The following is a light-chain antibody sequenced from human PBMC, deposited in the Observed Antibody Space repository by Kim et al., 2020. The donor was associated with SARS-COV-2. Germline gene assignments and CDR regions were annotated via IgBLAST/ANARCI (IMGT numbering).Light chain of an antibody. J-gene: IGKJ2*01. CDR2: GAS. CDR1: EIISSSH. CDR3: QQYAGALPNA. V-gene: IGKV3-20*01. Sequence: SPGERASRSCRASEIISSSHLAWYQQRPGQAPRLLIYGASSRATGIPDRFSGSASGRDFTLTISGLQPEDFAVYYCQQYAGALPNAFGQGTRLEI.